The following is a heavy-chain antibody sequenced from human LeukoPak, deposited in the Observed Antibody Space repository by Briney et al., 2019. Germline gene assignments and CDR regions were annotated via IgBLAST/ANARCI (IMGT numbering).Heavy chain of an antibody. CDR1: GYTFTSYG. V-gene: IGHV1-18*01. J-gene: IGHJ4*02. CDR3: ASSLMATTPFDY. D-gene: IGHD5-24*01. CDR2: ISAYNGNT. Sequence: GASVKVSCKASGYTFTSYGISWVRQAPGQGLEWMGWISAYNGNTNYAQKLQGRVTMTTDASTSTAYMELRSLRSDDTAVYYCASSLMATTPFDYWGQGTLVTVSS.